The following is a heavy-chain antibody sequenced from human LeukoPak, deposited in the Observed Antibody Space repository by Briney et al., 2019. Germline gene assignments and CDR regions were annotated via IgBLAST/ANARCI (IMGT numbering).Heavy chain of an antibody. Sequence: PSETLSLTCTVSGGSISSYYWSWIRQPPGKGLECIGYIHYSGSTNYNPSLKSRVTISVDTSRNQFSLKLNSVTAPDTAVYYCAKEGTVRWFDPWGQGTQVTVSS. D-gene: IGHD1-14*01. CDR1: GGSISSYY. CDR3: AKEGTVRWFDP. CDR2: IHYSGST. V-gene: IGHV4-59*12. J-gene: IGHJ5*02.